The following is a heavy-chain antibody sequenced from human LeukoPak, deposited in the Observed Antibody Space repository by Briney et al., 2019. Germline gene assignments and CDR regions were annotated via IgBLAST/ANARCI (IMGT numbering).Heavy chain of an antibody. CDR2: ISAYNGNT. Sequence: ASAKVSCTASGYTFTSYGISWVRQAPGQGLEWMGWISAYNGNTNYAQKLQGRVTMTTDTSTSTAYMELRSLRSDDTAVYYCARDRIRGYSGYDPPNYWGQGTLVTVSS. CDR1: GYTFTSYG. V-gene: IGHV1-18*01. J-gene: IGHJ4*02. CDR3: ARDRIRGYSGYDPPNY. D-gene: IGHD5-12*01.